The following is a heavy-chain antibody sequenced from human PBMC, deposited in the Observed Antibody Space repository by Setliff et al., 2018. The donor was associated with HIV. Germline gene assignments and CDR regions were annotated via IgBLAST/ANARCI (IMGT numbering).Heavy chain of an antibody. CDR3: AKDRDYGDNLLLLNWFDP. V-gene: IGHV3-7*01. Sequence: SLRLSCAASGFAFPGFWMSWVRQAPGKGLEWVANIREDGTEKYYADSVKGRFTISRDNSKNTLYLQMNSLRGEDTAVYHCAKDRDYGDNLLLLNWFDPWGQGTLVTVSS. J-gene: IGHJ5*02. D-gene: IGHD4-17*01. CDR2: IREDGTEK. CDR1: GFAFPGFW.